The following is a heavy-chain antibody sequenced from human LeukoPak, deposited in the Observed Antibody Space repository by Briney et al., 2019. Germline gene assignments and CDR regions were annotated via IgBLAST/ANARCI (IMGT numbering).Heavy chain of an antibody. Sequence: PSETLSLTCTVSGGSISSYYWSWIRQPPGKGLEWIGYIYYSGSTNYNPSLMSRVTISVDTSKNQFSLKLSSVTAADTAVYYCARGSSSRDNWFDPWGQGTLVTVSS. J-gene: IGHJ5*02. CDR3: ARGSSSRDNWFDP. CDR1: GGSISSYY. V-gene: IGHV4-59*08. CDR2: IYYSGST. D-gene: IGHD6-6*01.